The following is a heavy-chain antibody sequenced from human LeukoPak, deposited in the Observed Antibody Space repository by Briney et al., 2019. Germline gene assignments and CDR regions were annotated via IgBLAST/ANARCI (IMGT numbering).Heavy chain of an antibody. Sequence: GASVKVSCKASGYTFTNSYIHWVRQAPGQGLEWVGLINPNGGSTGYAQRFQGRVTVTTDTSTSTVYMELNSLGSEDTAVYYCAKDHWYSSSWYDYWGQGTLVTVSS. V-gene: IGHV1-46*01. CDR1: GYTFTNSY. D-gene: IGHD6-13*01. J-gene: IGHJ4*02. CDR2: INPNGGST. CDR3: AKDHWYSSSWYDY.